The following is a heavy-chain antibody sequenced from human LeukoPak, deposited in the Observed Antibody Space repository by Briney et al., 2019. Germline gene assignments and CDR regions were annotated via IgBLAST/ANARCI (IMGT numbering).Heavy chain of an antibody. CDR3: AKGLTTVTWYYFDY. Sequence: GGSLRLSCAASGFTFSSYWMHWVRQAPNQGLMWVSRINSDETISEYVDSVNGRFTISRDNSKNTLYLQMNSLRAEDTAVYYCAKGLTTVTWYYFDYWGQGTLVTVSS. V-gene: IGHV3-74*01. CDR1: GFTFSSYW. D-gene: IGHD4-17*01. CDR2: INSDETIS. J-gene: IGHJ4*02.